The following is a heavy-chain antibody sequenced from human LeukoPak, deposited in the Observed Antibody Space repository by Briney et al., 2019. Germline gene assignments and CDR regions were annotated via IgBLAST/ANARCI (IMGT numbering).Heavy chain of an antibody. D-gene: IGHD1-7*01. CDR2: IYYSGST. CDR3: ARRRITGTTGYYYGMDV. V-gene: IGHV4-59*01. J-gene: IGHJ6*02. CDR1: GGSISSYY. Sequence: PSETLSLTCTVSGGSISSYYRSWIRQPPGKGLEWIGYIYYSGSTNYNPSLKSRVTISVDTSKNQFSLKLSSVTAADTAVYYCARRRITGTTGYYYGMDVWGQGTTVTVSS.